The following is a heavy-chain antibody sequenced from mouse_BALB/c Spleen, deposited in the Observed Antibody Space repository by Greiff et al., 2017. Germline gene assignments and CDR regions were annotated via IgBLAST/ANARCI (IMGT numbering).Heavy chain of an antibody. J-gene: IGHJ3*01. V-gene: IGHV3-2*02. CDR3: ARDAY. CDR1: GYSITSDYA. CDR2: ISYSGST. Sequence: EVMLVESGPGLVKPSQSLSLPCTVTGYSITSDYAWNWIRQFPGNKLEWMGYISYSGSTSYNPSLKSRISITRDTSKNQFFLQLNSVTTEDTATYYCARDAYWGQGTLVTVSA.